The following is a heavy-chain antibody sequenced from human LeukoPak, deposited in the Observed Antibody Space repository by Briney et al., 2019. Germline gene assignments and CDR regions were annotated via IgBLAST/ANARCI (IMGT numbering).Heavy chain of an antibody. CDR3: ARVGTLRFLEWNYYYYMDV. V-gene: IGHV4-39*01. CDR2: IYYSGST. Sequence: PSETLSLTCTVSGGSISSSSYYWGWIRQPPGKGLEWIGSIYYSGSTYYNPSLKSRVTISVDTSKNQFSLKLSSVTAADTAVYYCARVGTLRFLEWNYYYYMDVWGKGTTVTVSS. D-gene: IGHD3-3*01. CDR1: GGSISSSSYY. J-gene: IGHJ6*03.